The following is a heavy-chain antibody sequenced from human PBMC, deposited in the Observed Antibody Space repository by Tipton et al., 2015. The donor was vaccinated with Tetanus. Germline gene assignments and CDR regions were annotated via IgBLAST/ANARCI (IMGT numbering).Heavy chain of an antibody. CDR1: GGSISRGAYS. V-gene: IGHV4-30-2*01. CDR3: ARYNSYVYAMDV. Sequence: TLSLTCALSGGSISRGAYSWSWIRQPPGKGLEWIGYIYDSGTTYSSPSLKSRVTISVGETKRQFSLNLTSVTAADTAVYYCARYNSYVYAMDVWGQGTTVTVSS. D-gene: IGHD5-24*01. CDR2: IYDSGTT. J-gene: IGHJ6*02.